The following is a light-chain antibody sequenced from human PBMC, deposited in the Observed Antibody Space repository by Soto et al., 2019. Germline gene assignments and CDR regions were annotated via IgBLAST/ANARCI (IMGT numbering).Light chain of an antibody. CDR2: DAS. CDR1: QDISTW. Sequence: DIQVTQSPSSLSASVGDRVTITCRASQDISTWLAWYQQKPGKAPELLIYDASTLRSGVPSRFSGSGSGTDFTLTISSLQPEDFATYYCQHLNSYPITFGQGTRLEIK. V-gene: IGKV1D-16*01. CDR3: QHLNSYPIT. J-gene: IGKJ5*01.